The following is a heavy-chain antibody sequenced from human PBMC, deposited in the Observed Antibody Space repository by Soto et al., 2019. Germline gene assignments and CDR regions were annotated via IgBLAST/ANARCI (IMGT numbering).Heavy chain of an antibody. Sequence: KPXGTLCHTCTVSGGSISSYYWSWIRQPSGKGLEWIGRIYTSGSTNYNPSLKSRVTMSVDTSKNQFSLKLSSVTAADTAVYYCARACSSNSCYDVFDYWGQGTLVTVSS. J-gene: IGHJ4*02. D-gene: IGHD2-2*01. CDR2: IYTSGST. V-gene: IGHV4-4*07. CDR3: ARACSSNSCYDVFDY. CDR1: GGSISSYY.